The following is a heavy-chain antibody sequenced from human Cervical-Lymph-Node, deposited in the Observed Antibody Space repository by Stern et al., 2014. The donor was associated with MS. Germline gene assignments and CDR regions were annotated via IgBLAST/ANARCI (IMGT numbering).Heavy chain of an antibody. D-gene: IGHD3-16*01. J-gene: IGHJ3*02. CDR3: AAIGPLMEGAAFDI. Sequence: QVQLQESGPGLVKPSQTLSLSCTVSGAPVNSGGSYWTWIRQGPGKGLEWIGYIHHRGATFYNPPLKSRVTISVDTSENQVSLMLSSVTAADTAVYYCAAIGPLMEGAAFDIWGQGTLVTVSS. CDR2: IHHRGAT. CDR1: GAPVNSGGSY. V-gene: IGHV4-31*03.